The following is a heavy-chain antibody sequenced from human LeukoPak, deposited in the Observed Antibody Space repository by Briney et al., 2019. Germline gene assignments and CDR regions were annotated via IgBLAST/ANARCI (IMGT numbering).Heavy chain of an antibody. V-gene: IGHV3-7*01. CDR1: GFTFSRYW. Sequence: GGSLRLSCAASGFTFSRYWMSWVRQAPGKRLEWVANIKHDGSEKYYVDSVKGRFTISRDNATNSLSLQMNSLRVEDTSLYYCARESDHSNYPGTFDHWGPGTLVAVSS. CDR3: ARESDHSNYPGTFDH. D-gene: IGHD4-11*01. CDR2: IKHDGSEK. J-gene: IGHJ4*02.